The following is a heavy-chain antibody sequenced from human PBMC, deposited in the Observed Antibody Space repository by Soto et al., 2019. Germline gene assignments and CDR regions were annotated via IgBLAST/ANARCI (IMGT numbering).Heavy chain of an antibody. J-gene: IGHJ3*02. V-gene: IGHV3-64D*08. Sequence: GSLRLSCSASGFTFSGYRMHWVRQPPGRGPECVSAISSSGGTTYYADSVKGRFTISRDNSKNTLYLQMSSLRTEDTAVYYCVRRNDPFDIWGQGTMVTVSS. CDR3: VRRNDPFDI. CDR1: GFTFSGYR. CDR2: ISSSGGTT.